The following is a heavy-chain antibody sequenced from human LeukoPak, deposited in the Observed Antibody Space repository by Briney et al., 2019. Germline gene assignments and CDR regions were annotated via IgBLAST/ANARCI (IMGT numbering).Heavy chain of an antibody. V-gene: IGHV4-39*01. CDR3: VRQNSWYNLLDP. CDR2: IYSSGTT. CDR1: GDSISGTTYY. J-gene: IGHJ5*02. D-gene: IGHD1-14*01. Sequence: SETLSLTCTVIGDSISGTTYYWGWIRQPPGKGLEWIGSIYSSGTTYYNPSLKSRVTISVDTSKNQFSLSLSSVTAADTAIYYCVRQNSWYNLLDPWGQGTLVTVSS.